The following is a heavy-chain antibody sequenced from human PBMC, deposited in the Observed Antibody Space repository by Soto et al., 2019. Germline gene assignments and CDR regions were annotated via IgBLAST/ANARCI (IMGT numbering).Heavy chain of an antibody. CDR2: IYYSGST. CDR3: ARWGYSYGVNWFDP. V-gene: IGHV4-59*01. D-gene: IGHD5-18*01. Sequence: SETLSLTCTVSGGSISSYYWSWIRQPPGKGLEWIGYIYYSGSTNYNPSLKSRVTISVDTSKNQFSLKLSSVTAADTAVYYCARWGYSYGVNWFDPWGQGTLVTVSS. CDR1: GGSISSYY. J-gene: IGHJ5*02.